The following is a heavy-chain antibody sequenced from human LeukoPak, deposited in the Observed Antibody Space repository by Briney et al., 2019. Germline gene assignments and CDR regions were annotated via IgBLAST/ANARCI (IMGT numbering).Heavy chain of an antibody. CDR3: AREPAAVAGTIGDY. D-gene: IGHD6-19*01. J-gene: IGHJ4*02. Sequence: PGGSLRLSCAASGFTFSSYSMNWVRQAPGKGREWVSSISSSRSYIYYADSVKGRFTISRDNAKKSLYLQINSLRAGETAVYYCAREPAAVAGTIGDYWGQGTLVTVSS. CDR1: GFTFSSYS. V-gene: IGHV3-21*01. CDR2: ISSSRSYI.